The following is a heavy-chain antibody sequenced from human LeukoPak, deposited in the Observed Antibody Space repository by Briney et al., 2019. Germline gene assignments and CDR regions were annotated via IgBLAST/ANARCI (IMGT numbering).Heavy chain of an antibody. CDR3: ARNGLAYCGGDWCGFDY. J-gene: IGHJ4*02. CDR2: ISAYNGNT. CDR1: GYTFTSYG. Sequence: RASVKVSCKASGYTFTSYGISWVRQAPGQGLEWMGWISAYNGNTNYAQKLQGRVTMTTDTSTSTAYMELRSLRSDDTAVYYCARNGLAYCGGDWCGFDYWGQGTLVTVSS. V-gene: IGHV1-18*01. D-gene: IGHD2-21*02.